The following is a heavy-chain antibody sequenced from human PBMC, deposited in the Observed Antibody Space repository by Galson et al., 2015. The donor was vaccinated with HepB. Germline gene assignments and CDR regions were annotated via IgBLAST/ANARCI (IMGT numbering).Heavy chain of an antibody. D-gene: IGHD4-17*01. J-gene: IGHJ4*02. CDR2: ISYDGNNK. CDR1: GFTFNNYA. V-gene: IGHV3-30-3*01. Sequence: SLRLSCAASGFTFNNYAMHWVRQAPGKGLEWVAVISYDGNNKHYAESVKGRFTISRDNSKNTLDLQMNSLRAEDTAIYYCARARSNDYVHFDYWGQGTLVTVSS. CDR3: ARARSNDYVHFDY.